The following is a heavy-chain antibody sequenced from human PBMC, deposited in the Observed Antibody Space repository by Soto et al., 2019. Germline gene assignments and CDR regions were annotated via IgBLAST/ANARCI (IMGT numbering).Heavy chain of an antibody. J-gene: IGHJ6*02. V-gene: IGHV4-38-2*01. CDR1: GYSITSGHY. CDR2: IHHSGST. Sequence: PSETLSLTCDVSGYSITSGHYWGWIRQPPGKGLEWIGIIHHSGSTYYNPSLKSRVTISIDTSRNRFSLKLISVTAADTAVYYCARRIEMTTMKIGMDVWGQGTTVTVSS. CDR3: ARRIEMTTMKIGMDV.